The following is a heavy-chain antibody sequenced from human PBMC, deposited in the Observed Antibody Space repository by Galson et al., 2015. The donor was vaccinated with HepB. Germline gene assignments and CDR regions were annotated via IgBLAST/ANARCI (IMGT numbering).Heavy chain of an antibody. CDR2: ISGSGGST. J-gene: IGHJ4*02. CDR1: GFTFSSYA. V-gene: IGHV3-23*01. D-gene: IGHD3-22*01. CDR3: AKEDRITMIVVVITGFDY. Sequence: SLRLSCAASGFTFSSYAMSWVRQAPGKGLEWVSAISGSGGSTYYADSVKGRFTISRDNSKNTLYLQMNSLRAEDTAVYYCAKEDRITMIVVVITGFDYWGQGTLVTVSS.